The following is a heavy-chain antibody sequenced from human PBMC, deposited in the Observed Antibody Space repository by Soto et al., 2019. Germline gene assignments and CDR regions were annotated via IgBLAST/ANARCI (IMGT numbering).Heavy chain of an antibody. D-gene: IGHD6-19*01. CDR3: ARYEPAGHRGFDS. J-gene: IGHJ3*02. CDR1: GGTFSSSA. V-gene: IGHV1-69*06. CDR2: IIPTFGTA. Sequence: QVQLVQSGAEMREPGSSVKVSCKASGGTFSSSAINWLRQAPGQGPEWMGGIIPTFGTANYIEKFRGRVTITADTSTSTAYMEVSSLTSEDTAMYFCARYEPAGHRGFDSWGQGTMVTVSS.